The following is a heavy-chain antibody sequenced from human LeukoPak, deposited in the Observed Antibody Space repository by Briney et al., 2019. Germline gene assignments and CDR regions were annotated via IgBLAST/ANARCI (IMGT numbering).Heavy chain of an antibody. CDR3: ARARSLGIVATSFDY. Sequence: GGSLRLSCAASGFTFSSYEMNWVRQAPGKGLEWVSYISQSGSIVYHAESVKGRFTISRDNSKNTLYLQMNSLRAEDTAVYYCARARSLGIVATSFDYWGQGTLVTVSS. CDR2: ISQSGSIV. V-gene: IGHV3-48*03. CDR1: GFTFSSYE. J-gene: IGHJ4*02. D-gene: IGHD5-12*01.